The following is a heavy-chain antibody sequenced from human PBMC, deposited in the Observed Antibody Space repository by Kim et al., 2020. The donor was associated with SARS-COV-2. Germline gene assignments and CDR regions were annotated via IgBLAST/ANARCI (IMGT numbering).Heavy chain of an antibody. CDR2: VAWNSGSI. CDR3: AKALGVATKASTMDV. D-gene: IGHD5-12*01. CDR1: GFTFDDYA. J-gene: IGHJ6*02. Sequence: GGSLRLSCAASGFTFDDYAMHWVRQAPGKGLEWVSGVAWNSGSIGYADSVKGRFTISRDNAKNSLYLQMNSLRADDTALYYCAKALGVATKASTMDVWG. V-gene: IGHV3-9*01.